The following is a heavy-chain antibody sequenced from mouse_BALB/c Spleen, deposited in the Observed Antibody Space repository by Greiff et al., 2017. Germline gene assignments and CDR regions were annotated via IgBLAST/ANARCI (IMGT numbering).Heavy chain of an antibody. CDR3: ARIYYYGSTLYAMVY. CDR2: INPYNDGT. V-gene: IGHV1-14*01. Sequence: EVQLQQSGPELVKPGASVKMSCKASGYTFTSYVMHWVKQKPGQGLEWIGYINPYNDGTKYNEKFKGKATLTSDKSSSTAYMELSSLTSEDSAVYYCARIYYYGSTLYAMVYWGQGTSVTVSS. CDR1: GYTFTSYV. J-gene: IGHJ4*01. D-gene: IGHD1-1*01.